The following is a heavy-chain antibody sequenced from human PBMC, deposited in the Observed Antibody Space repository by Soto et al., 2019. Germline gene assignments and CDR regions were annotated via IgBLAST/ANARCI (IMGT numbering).Heavy chain of an antibody. Sequence: ASVKVSCKASGYTFTSYGISRVRQAPGQGLEWMGWISAYNGNTNYAQKLQGRVTMTTDTSTSTAYMELRSLRSDDTAVYYCARDNYDSSGYYYGYPLYWGQGTLVTVSS. D-gene: IGHD3-22*01. J-gene: IGHJ4*02. CDR3: ARDNYDSSGYYYGYPLY. CDR1: GYTFTSYG. V-gene: IGHV1-18*01. CDR2: ISAYNGNT.